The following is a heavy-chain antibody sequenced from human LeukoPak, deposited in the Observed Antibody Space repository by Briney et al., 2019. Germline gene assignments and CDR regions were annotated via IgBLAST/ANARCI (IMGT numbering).Heavy chain of an antibody. D-gene: IGHD2-2*01. Sequence: SQTLSLTCAISGDSFSSNSVTWNWSRQSPSRGLEWLGRTYHRSTWYNDYAVSVRGRITVNPDTSKNQFSLHLNSVTPEDTAVYYCARRLTQYDCFDPWGQGILVTVSS. J-gene: IGHJ5*02. CDR2: TYHRSTWYN. CDR1: GDSFSSNSVT. V-gene: IGHV6-1*01. CDR3: ARRLTQYDCFDP.